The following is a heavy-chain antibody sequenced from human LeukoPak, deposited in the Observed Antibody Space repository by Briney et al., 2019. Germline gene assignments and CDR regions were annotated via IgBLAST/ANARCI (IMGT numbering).Heavy chain of an antibody. D-gene: IGHD6-19*01. CDR2: IKQDGSDK. CDR3: ARRGSGWSGGAFDI. CDR1: GFTFSSYW. V-gene: IGHV3-7*01. Sequence: GGSLRLSCAASGFTFSSYWMSWVRQAPGKGLEWVAYIKQDGSDKYYVDSVKGRFTISRDNAKNSLYLQMNSLRAEDTAVYYCARRGSGWSGGAFDIWGQGTMVTVSS. J-gene: IGHJ3*02.